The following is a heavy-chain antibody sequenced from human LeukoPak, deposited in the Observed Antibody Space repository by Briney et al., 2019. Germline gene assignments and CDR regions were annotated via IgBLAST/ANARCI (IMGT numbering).Heavy chain of an antibody. Sequence: PSETLSLTCTVSGGSISSSSYYWGWIRQPPGKGLEWIGSIYYSGSTYYNPSLKSRVTISVDTSKNQFSLKLSSVTAADTAVFYCARHSGYETYNWFDPWGQGTLVTVSS. CDR2: IYYSGST. J-gene: IGHJ5*02. D-gene: IGHD5-12*01. CDR3: ARHSGYETYNWFDP. V-gene: IGHV4-39*01. CDR1: GGSISSSSYY.